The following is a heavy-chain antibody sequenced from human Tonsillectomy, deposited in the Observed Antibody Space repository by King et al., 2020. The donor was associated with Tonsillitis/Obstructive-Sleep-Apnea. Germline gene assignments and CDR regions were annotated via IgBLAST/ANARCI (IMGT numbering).Heavy chain of an antibody. Sequence: VQLVESGGGLVQPGGSLRLSCAASGFTFSRYAMSWVRQAPGKGLEWVSSLTGSADSTYYADSVKGRFTISRDNSKNTPYLQMNSLRAEDTAVYYCAKDRSYDFWSGYYVGDYWGQGTLVTVSS. CDR1: GFTFSRYA. J-gene: IGHJ4*02. D-gene: IGHD3-3*01. CDR3: AKDRSYDFWSGYYVGDY. CDR2: LTGSADST. V-gene: IGHV3-23*04.